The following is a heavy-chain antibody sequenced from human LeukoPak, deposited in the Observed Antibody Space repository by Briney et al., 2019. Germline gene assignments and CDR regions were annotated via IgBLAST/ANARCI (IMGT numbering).Heavy chain of an antibody. D-gene: IGHD3-22*01. V-gene: IGHV3-48*03. CDR1: GFTFSSYE. Sequence: GGSLRLSCAASGFTFSSYEMNWVRQAPGKGLEWVSYISSSGSTIYYADSVKGRFTISRDNAKNSLYLQMNSLRAEDTAVYYCASPDYYDSSGYYYDSPLPFYYWGQGTLVTVSS. J-gene: IGHJ4*02. CDR3: ASPDYYDSSGYYYDSPLPFYY. CDR2: ISSSGSTI.